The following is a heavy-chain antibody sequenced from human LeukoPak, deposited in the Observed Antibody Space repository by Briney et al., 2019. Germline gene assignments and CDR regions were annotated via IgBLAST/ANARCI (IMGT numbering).Heavy chain of an antibody. Sequence: GGSLRLSCAASGFTFSSYWMQWVRQAPGKGLEWVANIKQDGSEKYYADSVKGRFIISRDNAKNALYLQMSSLRAEDAAIYYCARRYFDYWGQGTLVTVSS. CDR3: ARRYFDY. CDR2: IKQDGSEK. J-gene: IGHJ4*02. CDR1: GFTFSSYW. V-gene: IGHV3-7*03.